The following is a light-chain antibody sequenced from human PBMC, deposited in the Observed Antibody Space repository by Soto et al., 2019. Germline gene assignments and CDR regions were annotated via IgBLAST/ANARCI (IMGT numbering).Light chain of an antibody. CDR1: SSDVGSYNL. J-gene: IGLJ3*02. CDR3: CSYAGSSTWV. V-gene: IGLV2-23*01. CDR2: EGS. Sequence: QSALTQPASVSGSPGKSITISCTGTSSDVGSYNLVSWYQQHPGKAPKLMIYEGSKRPSGVSNRFSGSKSGNTASLTISGLQAEDEADYYCCSYAGSSTWVFGGGTKVTVL.